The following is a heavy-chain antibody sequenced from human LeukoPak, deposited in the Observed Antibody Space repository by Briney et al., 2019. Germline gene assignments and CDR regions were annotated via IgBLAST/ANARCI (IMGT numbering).Heavy chain of an antibody. V-gene: IGHV4-30-4*01. CDR1: GASIRSGDYY. J-gene: IGHJ3*02. Sequence: PSETLSLTCTVSGASIRSGDYYWSWIRQPPGKGLEWIRYIYDSGSTYYNPSLKSRITISVDTSENRFSLKLSSVTATDTAVYYCARDCSGGSCYGAFDIWGQGTMVTASS. CDR3: ARDCSGGSCYGAFDI. CDR2: IYDSGST. D-gene: IGHD2-15*01.